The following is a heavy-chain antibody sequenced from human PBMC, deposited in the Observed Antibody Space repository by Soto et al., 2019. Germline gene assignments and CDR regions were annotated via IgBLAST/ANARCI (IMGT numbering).Heavy chain of an antibody. CDR2: ISAYSGNT. D-gene: IGHD3-22*01. J-gene: IGHJ1*01. Sequence: QVQLVQSGTEVKTPGASVKVSCHASGYTFTNYGINWVRQAPGQGLEWMAWISAYSGNTHHALYVQDRVTMTTDTSTRTAYMELSRLRSDDTAVYYCARGGWALGVVITTWAEYFQHWGQGTLVTVSS. CDR1: GYTFTNYG. CDR3: ARGGWALGVVITTWAEYFQH. V-gene: IGHV1-18*04.